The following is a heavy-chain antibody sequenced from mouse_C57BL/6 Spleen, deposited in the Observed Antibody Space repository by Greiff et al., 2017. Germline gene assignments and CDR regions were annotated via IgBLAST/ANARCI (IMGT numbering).Heavy chain of an antibody. CDR1: GYTFTSYW. V-gene: IGHV1-61*01. CDR2: ISPSDSET. J-gene: IGHJ2*01. D-gene: IGHD3-3*01. Sequence: QVQLQQPGAALVRPGSSVKLSCKASGYTFTSYWMDWVTQRPGQGLEWIGNISPSDSETHSTQKFKDKAPLTVDKSASTAYMQLSSLTSEDSAVYDCARAGTGTFVDYWGQGTTLTVSS. CDR3: ARAGTGTFVDY.